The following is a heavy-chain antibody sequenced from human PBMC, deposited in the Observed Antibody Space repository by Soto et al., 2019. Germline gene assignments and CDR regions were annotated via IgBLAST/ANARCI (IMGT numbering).Heavy chain of an antibody. V-gene: IGHV3-30*18. CDR3: AKSFSSYGSGSYYKRPTYYFDY. D-gene: IGHD3-10*01. Sequence: GGSLRLSCAASGFTFSSYGMHWVRQAPGKGLEWVAVISYDGSNKYYADSVKGRFTISRDNSKNTLYLQMNSLRAEDTAVYYCAKSFSSYGSGSYYKRPTYYFDYWGQGTLVTVSS. J-gene: IGHJ4*02. CDR1: GFTFSSYG. CDR2: ISYDGSNK.